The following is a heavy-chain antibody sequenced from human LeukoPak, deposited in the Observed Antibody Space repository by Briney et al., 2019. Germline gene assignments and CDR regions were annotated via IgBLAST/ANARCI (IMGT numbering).Heavy chain of an antibody. CDR2: FHSGGST. V-gene: IGHV4-39*01. CDR3: ARQVTFGYAHAYYFDY. Sequence: SETLSLTCTVSAASFISSSHHWGWIRQSPGKGLEWIGTFHSGGSTYFSPSLKNRLTISVDTSKNQFSLRLSSVTAADTAVYYCARQVTFGYAHAYYFDYWGQGTLVTVSS. J-gene: IGHJ4*02. D-gene: IGHD3-16*01. CDR1: AASFISSSHH.